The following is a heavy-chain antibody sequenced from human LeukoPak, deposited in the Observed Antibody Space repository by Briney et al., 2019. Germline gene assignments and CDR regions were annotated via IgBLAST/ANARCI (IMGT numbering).Heavy chain of an antibody. V-gene: IGHV1-69*01. Sequence: SVKVSCKASGGTFSSYAISWVRQAPGQGLEWMGGIIPIFGTANYAQKFQGRVTITADESTSTAYMELSSLRSEDTAVYYCARGRRITIFGVVHVAFDSWGQGTMVTVSS. CDR2: IIPIFGTA. J-gene: IGHJ3*02. CDR3: ARGRRITIFGVVHVAFDS. D-gene: IGHD3-3*01. CDR1: GGTFSSYA.